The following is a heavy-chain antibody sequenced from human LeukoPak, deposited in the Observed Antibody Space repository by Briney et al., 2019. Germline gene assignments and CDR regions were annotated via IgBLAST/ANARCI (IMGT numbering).Heavy chain of an antibody. CDR1: GFSFSGYS. J-gene: IGHJ3*02. V-gene: IGHV3-21*01. CDR2: ISSSSTDI. CDR3: ARDTDGGAFDI. D-gene: IGHD4-23*01. Sequence: GGSLRLSCAASGFSFSGYSMNWVRQALGKGLEWVSFISSSSTDIYSAESLKGRFTISRDNAKNSVYLQMNSLRAEDTAVYYCARDTDGGAFDIWGQGTMVTVSS.